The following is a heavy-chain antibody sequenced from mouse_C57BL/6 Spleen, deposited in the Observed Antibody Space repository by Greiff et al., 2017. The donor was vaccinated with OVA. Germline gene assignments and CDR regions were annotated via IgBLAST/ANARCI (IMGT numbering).Heavy chain of an antibody. CDR1: GYSFTDYN. V-gene: IGHV1-39*01. CDR2: INPNYGTT. Sequence: VQLKESGPELVKPGASVKISCKASGYSFTDYNMNWVKQSNGKSLEWIGVINPNYGTTSYNQKFKGKATLTVDQSSSTAYMQLNSLTSEDSAVYYCARSAYGSSYDAMDYWGQGTSVTVSS. CDR3: ARSAYGSSYDAMDY. J-gene: IGHJ4*01. D-gene: IGHD1-1*01.